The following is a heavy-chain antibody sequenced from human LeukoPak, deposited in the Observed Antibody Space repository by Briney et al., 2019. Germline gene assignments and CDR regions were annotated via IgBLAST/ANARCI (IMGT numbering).Heavy chain of an antibody. V-gene: IGHV3-74*01. Sequence: GGSLRLSCAASGFTFSNYWMHWVRQAPGKGLVWVSRINRDGTSRSYADSVKGRFTISRDNAKNTLNLQMNSLRAEDTAVYFCARSPAVFYLGDYFDFWGQGTLVTVSS. CDR3: ARSPAVFYLGDYFDF. CDR1: GFTFSNYW. D-gene: IGHD2/OR15-2a*01. CDR2: INRDGTSR. J-gene: IGHJ4*02.